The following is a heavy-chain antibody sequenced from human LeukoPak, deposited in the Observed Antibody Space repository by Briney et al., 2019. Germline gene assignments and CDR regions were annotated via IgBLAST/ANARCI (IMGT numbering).Heavy chain of an antibody. CDR1: GYSFTGYY. J-gene: IGHJ6*03. CDR3: ARGAARPKIHYYYYMDV. CDR2: INPNSGGT. Sequence: ASVKVSCKASGYSFTGYYMHWVRQAPGQGLEWMGWINPNSGGTNYAQKFQGRVTLTRDTSITTAYMELSRLRSDDTAVYYCARGAARPKIHYYYYMDVWGKGTTVTVSS. D-gene: IGHD6-6*01. V-gene: IGHV1-2*02.